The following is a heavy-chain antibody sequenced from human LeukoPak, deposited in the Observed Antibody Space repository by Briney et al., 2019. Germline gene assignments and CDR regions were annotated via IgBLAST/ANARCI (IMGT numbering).Heavy chain of an antibody. Sequence: GGSLRLSCAASGFTFRNYAMQWVRQAPGKGLEWVAVISNDGSHKYYADSVKGRFTVSRDNSKNRLYLQMNSLRAEDTAVYYCAKNLYSGYDVNTYYYYGMDVWGQGTTVTVSS. CDR2: ISNDGSHK. V-gene: IGHV3-30-3*02. CDR3: AKNLYSGYDVNTYYYYGMDV. D-gene: IGHD5-12*01. J-gene: IGHJ6*02. CDR1: GFTFRNYA.